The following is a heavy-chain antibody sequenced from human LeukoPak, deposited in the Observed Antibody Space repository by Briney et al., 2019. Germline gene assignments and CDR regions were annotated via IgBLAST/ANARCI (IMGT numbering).Heavy chain of an antibody. CDR2: IYGSGGST. CDR3: AKGNTMVRGPKGAFDI. Sequence: GGSLRLSCTASGFTFSSYAMSWVRQAPGKGLQWVSAIYGSGGSTYYGDSVEGRFTISRDDSKNTLYLQMNSLRAEDTAVYYCAKGNTMVRGPKGAFDIWGQGTMVTVSS. J-gene: IGHJ3*02. V-gene: IGHV3-23*01. CDR1: GFTFSSYA. D-gene: IGHD3-10*01.